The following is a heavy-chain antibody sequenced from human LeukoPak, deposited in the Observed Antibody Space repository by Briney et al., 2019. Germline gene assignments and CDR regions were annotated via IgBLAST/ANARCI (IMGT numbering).Heavy chain of an antibody. V-gene: IGHV3-74*01. CDR3: AGGRLRGDFDY. CDR1: GFTFSSYW. D-gene: IGHD2-21*01. CDR2: INSDGSST. J-gene: IGHJ4*02. Sequence: PGGSLRLSCAASGFTFSSYWIHWVRQAPGKGLVWVSRINSDGSSTSYADSVKGRFTISRDNAKNTLYLQMNSLRAEDTAVYYCAGGRLRGDFDYWGQGTLVTVSS.